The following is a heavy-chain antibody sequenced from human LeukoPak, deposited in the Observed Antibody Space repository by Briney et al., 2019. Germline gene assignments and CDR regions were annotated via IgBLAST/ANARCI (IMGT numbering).Heavy chain of an antibody. CDR2: IYYSGTT. Sequence: SETLSLTCAVSGGSIRSSSYYWGWIRQPPGKGLEWIGSIYYSGTTYYNPSLKSRVTISVDTSKNQFSLNLNSVTAADTAVYYCARHDRGYEGFDYWGQGTLVTVSS. CDR3: ARHDRGYEGFDY. J-gene: IGHJ4*02. V-gene: IGHV4-39*01. CDR1: GGSIRSSSYY. D-gene: IGHD5-12*01.